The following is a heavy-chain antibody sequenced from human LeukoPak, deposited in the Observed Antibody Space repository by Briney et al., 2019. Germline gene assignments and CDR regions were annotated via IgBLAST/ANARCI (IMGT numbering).Heavy chain of an antibody. D-gene: IGHD3-10*01. J-gene: IGHJ5*02. Sequence: SETLSLTCTVSGGSISGWYWSWIRQPPGKGLEWIGYIYGSGYTNYNPSLKSRVTMSIDTSKNQFSLKLSSVTAADTAVYYCARDHNQYYYGSGVSGGWFDPWGQGTLVTVSS. CDR3: ARDHNQYYYGSGVSGGWFDP. CDR2: IYGSGYT. V-gene: IGHV4-59*12. CDR1: GGSISGWY.